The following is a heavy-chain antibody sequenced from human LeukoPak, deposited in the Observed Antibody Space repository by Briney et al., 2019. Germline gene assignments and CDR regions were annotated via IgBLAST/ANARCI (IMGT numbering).Heavy chain of an antibody. CDR2: VYYSGIT. Sequence: NPSETLSLTCTISGGSISSSSYYWGWIRQPPGEGLEWIGSVYYSGITYYNPSLKSRVTISVDTSKNQFSLKLSSVTAADTAVYYCARDLYIIGWFDPWGQGTLVTVSS. V-gene: IGHV4-39*07. CDR3: ARDLYIIGWFDP. J-gene: IGHJ5*02. CDR1: GGSISSSSYY. D-gene: IGHD6-19*01.